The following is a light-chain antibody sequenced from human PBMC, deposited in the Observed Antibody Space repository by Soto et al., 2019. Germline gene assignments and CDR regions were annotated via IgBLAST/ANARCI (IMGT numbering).Light chain of an antibody. V-gene: IGKV3-20*01. Sequence: ETVLRQSPGTLSLSPGDRATLSCRASQTVGTNAVVWFQQKPGQAPRLVMYQTSARATGIPDRFSGSGSGTDFTLTISRLETEDFAVYYCQQYGSSPTWTFGQGTKVEIK. CDR1: QTVGTNA. J-gene: IGKJ1*01. CDR3: QQYGSSPTWT. CDR2: QTS.